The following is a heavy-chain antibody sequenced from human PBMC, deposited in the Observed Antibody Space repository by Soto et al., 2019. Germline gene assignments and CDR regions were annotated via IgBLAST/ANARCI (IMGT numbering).Heavy chain of an antibody. J-gene: IGHJ3*02. CDR3: AREGVVLGEYSSSKDAFDI. D-gene: IGHD6-6*01. V-gene: IGHV4-4*02. CDR1: GGSISSSNW. CDR2: IYHSGST. Sequence: PSETLSLTCAVSGGSISSSNWWSWARQPPGKGLEWIGEIYHSGSTNYNPSLKSRVTISVDKSKNQFSLKLSPVTAADTAVYYCAREGVVLGEYSSSKDAFDIWGQGTMVTVSS.